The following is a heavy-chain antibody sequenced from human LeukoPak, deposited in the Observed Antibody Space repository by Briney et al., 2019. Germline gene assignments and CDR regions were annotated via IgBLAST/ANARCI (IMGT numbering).Heavy chain of an antibody. CDR1: GFTFSNAW. V-gene: IGHV3-15*01. Sequence: GGSLRLSCAASGFTFSNAWMSWVRQAPGKGLEWVGRIKSKTDGGTTDYAAPVKGRFTISRDDSKNTLYLQINSLKTEDTAVYYCTLASIAARGSFDYWGQGTLVTVSS. J-gene: IGHJ4*02. D-gene: IGHD6-6*01. CDR3: TLASIAARGSFDY. CDR2: IKSKTDGGTT.